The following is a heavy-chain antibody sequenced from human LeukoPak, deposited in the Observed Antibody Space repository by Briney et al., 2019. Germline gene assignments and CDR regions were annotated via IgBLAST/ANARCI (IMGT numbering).Heavy chain of an antibody. CDR2: IYHSGST. J-gene: IGHJ4*02. D-gene: IGHD2-8*01. CDR3: ARYTGVNGYYFDY. CDR1: GGSISSRSYY. Sequence: PSETLSLTCNVSGGSISSRSYYWSWIRQPPGRGLEWIATIYHSGSTYYNASLKSRVTISVDTSKSHFSLKLSSVTAADTAMYYCARYTGVNGYYFDYWGQGTLVTVSS. V-gene: IGHV4-39*02.